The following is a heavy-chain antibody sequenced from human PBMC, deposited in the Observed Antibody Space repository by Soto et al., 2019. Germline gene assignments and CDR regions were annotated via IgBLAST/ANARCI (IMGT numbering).Heavy chain of an antibody. D-gene: IGHD2-8*02. CDR3: ERDKITGLFDY. CDR1: GGSVSSGDYY. J-gene: IGHJ4*02. V-gene: IGHV4-30-4*01. CDR2: IYYSGST. Sequence: SETLSLTCTVSGGSVSSGDYYWSWIRQPPGKGLEWIGYIYYSGSTYYNPSLKSRVTISVDTSKNQFSLKLTSVTAADTAVYYCERDKITGLFDYWGQGTLVTVS.